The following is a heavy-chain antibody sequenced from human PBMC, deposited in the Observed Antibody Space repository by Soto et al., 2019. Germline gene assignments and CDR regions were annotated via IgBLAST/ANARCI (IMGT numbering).Heavy chain of an antibody. V-gene: IGHV4-30-4*01. J-gene: IGHJ4*02. Sequence: SETLSLTCTVSAGSLSSGAYYWCCVRHPPGKGLEWIGYIYYSGSTYYNPSLKSRVTISVDTSKNQFSLKLSSVTAADTAVYYCSRVGGFGATTTDYWGQGTLITVYS. CDR2: IYYSGST. CDR3: SRVGGFGATTTDY. CDR1: AGSLSSGAYY. D-gene: IGHD3-10*01.